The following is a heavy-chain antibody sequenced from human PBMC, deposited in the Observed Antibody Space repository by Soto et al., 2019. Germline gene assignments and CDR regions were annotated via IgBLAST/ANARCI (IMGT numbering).Heavy chain of an antibody. Sequence: GSLGLACTASGFTFSSYAMSWVRQAPGKGLEWVSAISGSGGSTYYADSVKGRFTISRDNSKNTLYLQMNSLRAEDTAVYYCAKTRRGDMAAASDYWGQGTLVTVSS. D-gene: IGHD6-13*01. V-gene: IGHV3-23*01. CDR2: ISGSGGST. CDR3: AKTRRGDMAAASDY. CDR1: GFTFSSYA. J-gene: IGHJ4*02.